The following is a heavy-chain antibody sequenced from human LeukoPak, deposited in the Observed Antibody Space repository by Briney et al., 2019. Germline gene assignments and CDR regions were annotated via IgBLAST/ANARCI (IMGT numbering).Heavy chain of an antibody. Sequence: SETLSLTCAVYGGSFSGYYWSWIRQPPGKGLEWIGEINHSGSTNYNPSLRSRVTISVDTSKNQFSLKLSSVTAADTAVYYCARDVLLDYWGQGTLVTVSS. J-gene: IGHJ4*02. CDR2: INHSGST. CDR1: GGSFSGYY. CDR3: ARDVLLDY. D-gene: IGHD3-10*01. V-gene: IGHV4-34*01.